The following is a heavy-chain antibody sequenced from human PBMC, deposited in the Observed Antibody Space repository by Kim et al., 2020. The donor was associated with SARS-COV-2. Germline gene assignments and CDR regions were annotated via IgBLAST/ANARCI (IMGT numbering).Heavy chain of an antibody. J-gene: IGHJ6*02. D-gene: IGHD2-2*01. V-gene: IGHV3-23*01. CDR2: ISGSGGST. CDR1: GFTFSSYA. Sequence: GGSLRLSCAASGFTFSSYAMSWVRQAPGKGLEWVSAISGSGGSTYYADSVKGRFTISRDNSKNTLYLQMNSLRAEDTAVYYCAKADIVVVPAATYYYYYGMDVWGQGTTVTVSS. CDR3: AKADIVVVPAATYYYYYGMDV.